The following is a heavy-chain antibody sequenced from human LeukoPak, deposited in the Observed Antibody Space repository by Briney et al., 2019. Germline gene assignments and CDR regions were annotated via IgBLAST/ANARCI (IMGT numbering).Heavy chain of an antibody. J-gene: IGHJ5*02. Sequence: SEILSLTCTVSGGSISSSSSYWGWIRQPPGKGLEWIGSIYYSGSFYYNPSLKSRVTVSVDTSKNQFSLRLSSVTATDTAVYYCARRSGWQWLTNNWFDPWGQGILVTVSS. V-gene: IGHV4-39*01. CDR2: IYYSGSF. D-gene: IGHD6-19*01. CDR1: GGSISSSSSY. CDR3: ARRSGWQWLTNNWFDP.